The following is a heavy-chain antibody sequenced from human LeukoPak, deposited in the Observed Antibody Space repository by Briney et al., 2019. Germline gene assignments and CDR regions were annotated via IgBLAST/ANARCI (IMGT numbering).Heavy chain of an antibody. CDR2: INHSGST. J-gene: IGHJ4*02. CDR3: ARGVSRDGYNDY. D-gene: IGHD5-24*01. Sequence: SETLSLTCAVYGGSFSGYYWSWIRQPPGKGLEWIGEINHSGSTNYNPSLRSRVTISVDTSENQFSLKLSSVTGADTAVYYCARGVSRDGYNDYWGQGTLVTVSS. V-gene: IGHV4-34*01. CDR1: GGSFSGYY.